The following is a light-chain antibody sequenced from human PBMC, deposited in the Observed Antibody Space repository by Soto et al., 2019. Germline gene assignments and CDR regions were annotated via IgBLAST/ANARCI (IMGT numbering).Light chain of an antibody. CDR2: DAS. Sequence: EIVLTQSPATLSLSPWERATLSCRASQSVSSYLAWFQQKPGQAPRLLLFDASNRPTGIPARFSGSGSGTDFTLTISSLEPEDFAVYYCQQYGSSPPVTFGGGTKVDIK. V-gene: IGKV3-11*01. J-gene: IGKJ4*01. CDR3: QQYGSSPPVT. CDR1: QSVSSY.